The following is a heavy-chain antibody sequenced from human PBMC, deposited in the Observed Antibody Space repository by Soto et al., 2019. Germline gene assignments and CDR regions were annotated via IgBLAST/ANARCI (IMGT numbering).Heavy chain of an antibody. D-gene: IGHD3-10*01. CDR2: IRSKTNSYAT. Sequence: PGGSLRLSCAASGFTSSGSAMHWVRQASGKGLEWVGRIRSKTNSYATAYAASVKGRFTISRDDSKNMAYLQMNSLKTEDTAVYYCTSLNYKGSGRGDTNDYWGQGTLVTVSS. J-gene: IGHJ4*02. CDR3: TSLNYKGSGRGDTNDY. CDR1: GFTSSGSA. V-gene: IGHV3-73*01.